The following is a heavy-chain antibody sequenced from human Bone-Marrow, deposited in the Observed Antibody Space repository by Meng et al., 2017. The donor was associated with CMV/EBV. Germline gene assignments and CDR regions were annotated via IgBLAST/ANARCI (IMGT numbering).Heavy chain of an antibody. Sequence: SETLSLTCTVSGGSISSGGYYWSWIRQHPGKGLEWIGYIYYSGSTYYNPSLKSRVTISVDTSKNQFSLKLSSVTAADTAVYYCARAYDFWNGFFDYWGQGTLVTVSS. J-gene: IGHJ4*02. CDR3: ARAYDFWNGFFDY. V-gene: IGHV4-31*03. CDR1: GGSISSGGYY. CDR2: IYYSGST. D-gene: IGHD3-3*01.